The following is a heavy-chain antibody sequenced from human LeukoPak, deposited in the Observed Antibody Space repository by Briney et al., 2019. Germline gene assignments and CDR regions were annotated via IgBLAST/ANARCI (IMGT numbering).Heavy chain of an antibody. CDR1: SGSIGNYY. V-gene: IGHV4-4*07. J-gene: IGHJ4*02. Sequence: SETLSLTCTVSSGSIGNYYWSWIRQPAGKELEWIGRIHNSGSTNYKPSLKSRVTMPIDTSENRFSLRLTSVTAADTALYYCARDRSSAYYRDYFDYWGQGILVTVSS. CDR3: ARDRSSAYYRDYFDY. CDR2: IHNSGST. D-gene: IGHD2-2*01.